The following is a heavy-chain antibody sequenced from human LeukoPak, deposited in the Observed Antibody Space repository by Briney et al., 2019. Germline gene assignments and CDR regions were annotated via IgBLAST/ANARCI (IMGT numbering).Heavy chain of an antibody. CDR2: ITSNGGST. CDR1: GFTFSSYA. D-gene: IGHD2-2*01. J-gene: IGHJ6*03. Sequence: PGGSLRLSCAASGFTFSSYAMHWVRQAPGKGLQYVSAITSNGGSTYYANSVKGRFTISRDNSKNTLYLQMGSLRAEDMAVYFCARGRDVVVPAKHAYYYYPMDVWGKGTTVTVSS. CDR3: ARGRDVVVPAKHAYYYYPMDV. V-gene: IGHV3-64*01.